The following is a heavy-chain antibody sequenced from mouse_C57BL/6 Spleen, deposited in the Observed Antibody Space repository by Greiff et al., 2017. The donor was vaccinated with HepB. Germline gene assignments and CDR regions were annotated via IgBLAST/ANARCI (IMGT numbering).Heavy chain of an antibody. CDR1: GFTFSSYG. CDR3: ASRDYAEDLDV. D-gene: IGHD1-1*01. CDR2: ISSGSSYT. J-gene: IGHJ1*03. V-gene: IGHV5-6*01. Sequence: EVQRVESGADLVKPGGSLKLSCAASGFTFSSYGMSWVRQTPDKRLEWVATISSGSSYTYYADRLKGQFTISTDNANNTLYLQMSSLKSEDTAMYYCASRDYAEDLDVWGKGTTLTVSS.